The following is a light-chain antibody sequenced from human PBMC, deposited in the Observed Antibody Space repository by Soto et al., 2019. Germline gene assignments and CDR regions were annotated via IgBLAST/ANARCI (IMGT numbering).Light chain of an antibody. Sequence: EIVLTQSPGTLSLSPGERATLSCRTSQSVSSSYLAWYHQKHGQXHRLLIHSASSRATGIPDRFSGIGYGTEGTITISSLQSEDFEVYYGQQYSHWPRTFGQGTKVDIK. CDR3: QQYSHWPRT. V-gene: IGKV3-20*01. CDR2: SAS. J-gene: IGKJ1*01. CDR1: QSVSSSY.